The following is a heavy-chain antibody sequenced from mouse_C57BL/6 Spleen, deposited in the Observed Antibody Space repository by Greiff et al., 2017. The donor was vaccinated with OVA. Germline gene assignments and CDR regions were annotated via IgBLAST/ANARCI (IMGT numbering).Heavy chain of an antibody. Sequence: VQLKQSGPVLVKPGASVKMSCKASGYTFTDYYMNWVKQSHGKSLEWIGVINPYNGGTSYNQKFKGKATLTVDKSSSTAYMELNSLTSEDSAVYYCARYGNYAGDYWGQGTTLTVSS. D-gene: IGHD2-1*01. V-gene: IGHV1-19*01. CDR1: GYTFTDYY. J-gene: IGHJ2*01. CDR2: INPYNGGT. CDR3: ARYGNYAGDY.